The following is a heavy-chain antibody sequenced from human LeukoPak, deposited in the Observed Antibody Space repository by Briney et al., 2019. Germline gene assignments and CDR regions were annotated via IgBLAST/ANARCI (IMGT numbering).Heavy chain of an antibody. CDR2: ISAYNGNT. J-gene: IGHJ4*02. CDR1: GYTFTSYG. CDR3: AGNYYGSGSYYNWGQGQFDY. Sequence: ASVKVSCKASGYTFTSYGIIWVRQAPGQGLEWMGWISAYNGNTNYAQKLQGGVTMTTDTSTSTAYMELRSLRSDDTAVYYCAGNYYGSGSYYNWGQGQFDYWGQGTLVTVSS. D-gene: IGHD3-10*01. V-gene: IGHV1-18*01.